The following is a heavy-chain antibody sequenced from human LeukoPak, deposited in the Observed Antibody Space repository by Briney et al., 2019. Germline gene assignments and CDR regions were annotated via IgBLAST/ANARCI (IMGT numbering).Heavy chain of an antibody. Sequence: SETLSLTCAVYGGSFSGYYWSWIRQPPGKGLEWIGEINHSGSTNYNPSLKSRVTISVDTSKNQFSLKLSSVTAADTAVYYCARRDYYYMDVWGKGTTVTVSS. J-gene: IGHJ6*03. V-gene: IGHV4-34*01. CDR2: INHSGST. CDR3: ARRDYYYMDV. CDR1: GGSFSGYY.